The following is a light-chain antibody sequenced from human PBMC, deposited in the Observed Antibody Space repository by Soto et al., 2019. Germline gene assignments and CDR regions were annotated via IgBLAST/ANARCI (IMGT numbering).Light chain of an antibody. Sequence: EIVLTQSPGTLSSSPGERVTLSCRASQSVSTTYLAWYQQKPGQAPRLLIYGASIRATGIPDRFSGSGSGTDFTLTISRLEPEDFAVYYCQRYGSSPAFGGGTKVEIK. CDR1: QSVSTTY. CDR2: GAS. J-gene: IGKJ4*01. CDR3: QRYGSSPA. V-gene: IGKV3-20*01.